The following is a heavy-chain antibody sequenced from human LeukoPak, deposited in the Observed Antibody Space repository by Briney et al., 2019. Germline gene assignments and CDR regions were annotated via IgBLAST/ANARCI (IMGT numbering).Heavy chain of an antibody. D-gene: IGHD3-10*01. CDR3: ARSGGWIGRDRNVFFEH. CDR2: INVYNGNT. V-gene: IGHV1-18*01. J-gene: IGHJ4*02. Sequence: AASVKVSCKASGYNFTGYGINWVRQAPGQGLEWMGWINVYNGNTNHAQKLQGRITMTTDTSTSTAYMEVGSLRSDDTAVYYCARSGGWIGRDRNVFFEHWGQGTLVTVSS. CDR1: GYNFTGYG.